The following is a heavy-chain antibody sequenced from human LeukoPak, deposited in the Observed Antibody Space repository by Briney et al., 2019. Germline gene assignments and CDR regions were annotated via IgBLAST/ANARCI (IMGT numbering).Heavy chain of an antibody. V-gene: IGHV3-33*01. CDR2: IWSDASNK. J-gene: IGHJ4*02. D-gene: IGHD2-2*01. Sequence: GGSLRLSCAASGFTFSSYAMHWVRQAPGKGLEWVAVIWSDASNKYYADSVKGRFIVSRDNSKNTLYLQMNSLRAEDTAVYYCARSPGDYARLPGDYWGQGTLVTVSS. CDR3: ARSPGDYARLPGDY. CDR1: GFTFSSYA.